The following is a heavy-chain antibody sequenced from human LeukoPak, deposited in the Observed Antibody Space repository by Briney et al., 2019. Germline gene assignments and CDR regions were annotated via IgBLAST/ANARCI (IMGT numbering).Heavy chain of an antibody. Sequence: GGSLRLSCAASGFTLSSYSMNWVRQAPGKGLEWVSYISSSSTHIYYADSVKGRFTISRDNARNSLYLQVNSLRAEDTAIYYCARSEHSSSSFDYWGQGTLVTVSS. D-gene: IGHD6-6*01. J-gene: IGHJ4*02. V-gene: IGHV3-21*01. CDR2: ISSSSTHI. CDR1: GFTLSSYS. CDR3: ARSEHSSSSFDY.